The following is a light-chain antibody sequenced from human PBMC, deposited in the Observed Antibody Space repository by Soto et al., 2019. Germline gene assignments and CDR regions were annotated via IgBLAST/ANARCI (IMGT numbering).Light chain of an antibody. V-gene: IGKV3-20*01. CDR1: QSVSSTY. CDR3: QQYDNSLYT. J-gene: IGKJ2*01. Sequence: EIVLTQSPGTLSLSPGERVTLSSRASQSVSSTYLAWYQQKPGQAPRLLIYGASSRATGIPDRFSGSGSGTDFTLTISRLEPEDFAVYYCQQYDNSLYTFGQGTKLEIK. CDR2: GAS.